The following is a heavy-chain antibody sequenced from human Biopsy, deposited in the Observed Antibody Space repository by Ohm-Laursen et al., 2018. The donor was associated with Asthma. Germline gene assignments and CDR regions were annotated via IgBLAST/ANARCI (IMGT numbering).Heavy chain of an antibody. CDR2: LIPVLGAP. D-gene: IGHD5-12*01. Sequence: GSSVKASCNASGDSFSNYAISWVRQAPGQGLEWMGGLIPVLGAPDHAQMFEGRVTITADESSSTAYMELSSLSSEDTAVYYCARGYSGSDRIVYYYSGLEVWGQGTTVTVSS. CDR1: GDSFSNYA. CDR3: ARGYSGSDRIVYYYSGLEV. J-gene: IGHJ6*02. V-gene: IGHV1-69*01.